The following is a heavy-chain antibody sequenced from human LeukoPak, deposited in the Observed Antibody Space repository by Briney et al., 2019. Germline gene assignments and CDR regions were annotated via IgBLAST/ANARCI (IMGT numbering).Heavy chain of an antibody. D-gene: IGHD5-18*01. Sequence: GGSLRLSCAASGFTFSSYEMNWVRQAPGKGLEWVSYISSSGSTIYYADSVKGRFTISRDNAKNSLYLQMNSLRAEDSAVYYCARGFWGSSYNWFDPWGQGTLVTVSS. CDR3: ARGFWGSSYNWFDP. V-gene: IGHV3-48*03. CDR1: GFTFSSYE. CDR2: ISSSGSTI. J-gene: IGHJ5*02.